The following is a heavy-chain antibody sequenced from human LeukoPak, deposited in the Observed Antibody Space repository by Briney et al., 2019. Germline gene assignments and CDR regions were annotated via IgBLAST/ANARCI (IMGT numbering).Heavy chain of an antibody. J-gene: IGHJ4*02. Sequence: SETLSLTCAVYGGSFSGYYWSWIRQPPGKGLEWIGEINHSGSTNYNPSLKSRVTISVDTSKNQFSLKLSSVTAADTAVYYCARGSSWYDTTFDCWGQGTLVTVSS. CDR1: GGSFSGYY. CDR3: ARGSSWYDTTFDC. D-gene: IGHD6-13*01. V-gene: IGHV4-34*01. CDR2: INHSGST.